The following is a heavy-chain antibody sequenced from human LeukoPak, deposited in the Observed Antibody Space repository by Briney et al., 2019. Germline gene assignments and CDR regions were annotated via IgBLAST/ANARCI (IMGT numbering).Heavy chain of an antibody. CDR3: ARVRGGSQDYYYYYVDV. J-gene: IGHJ6*03. V-gene: IGHV1-69*13. D-gene: IGHD2-15*01. CDR1: GGTFSSYA. Sequence: SVKVSCKASGGTFSSYAISWVRQAPGQGLEWMGGIIPIFGTANYAQKFQGRVTITADESTSTAYMELSSLRSEDTAVYYCARVRGGSQDYYYYYVDVWGKGTTVTVSS. CDR2: IIPIFGTA.